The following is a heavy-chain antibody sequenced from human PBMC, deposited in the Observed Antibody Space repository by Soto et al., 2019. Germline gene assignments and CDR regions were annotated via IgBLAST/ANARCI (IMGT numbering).Heavy chain of an antibody. V-gene: IGHV3-21*01. D-gene: IGHD6-19*01. CDR3: AREGWLVQGRYYGMDV. Sequence: GGSLRLSCAATGFTFGFNALSWVRQAPGKGLEWVSSISSSSSYIYYADSVKGRFTISRDNAKNSLYLQMNSLRAEDTAVYYCAREGWLVQGRYYGMDVWGQGTTVTVSS. J-gene: IGHJ6*02. CDR1: GFTFGFNA. CDR2: ISSSSSYI.